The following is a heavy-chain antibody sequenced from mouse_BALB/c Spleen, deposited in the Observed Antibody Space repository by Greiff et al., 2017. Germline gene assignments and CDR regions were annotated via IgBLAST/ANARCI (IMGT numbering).Heavy chain of an antibody. D-gene: IGHD2-1*01. CDR1: GYTFTSYY. J-gene: IGHJ4*01. V-gene: IGHV1S56*01. Sequence: QVQLQQSGPELVKPGASVKMSCKASGYTFTSYYIHWVKQRPGQGLEWIGWIYPGDGSTKYNEKFKGKTTLTADKSSSTAYMLLSSLTSEDSAIYFCARRGNYPHYYAMDYWGQGTSVTVSS. CDR2: IYPGDGST. CDR3: ARRGNYPHYYAMDY.